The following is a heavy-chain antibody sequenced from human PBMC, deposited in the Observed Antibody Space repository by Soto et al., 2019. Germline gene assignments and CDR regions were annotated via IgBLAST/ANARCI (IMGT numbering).Heavy chain of an antibody. V-gene: IGHV3-30-3*01. D-gene: IGHD5-12*01. CDR1: GFTFSSYA. J-gene: IGHJ5*02. CDR2: ISYDGSNK. CDR3: ARDSGYSGYDPIWFDP. Sequence: PGGSLRLSCAASGFTFSSYAMHWVRQAPGQGLEWVAVISYDGSNKYYADSVKGRFTISRDNSKNTLYLKMNSLRAEDTAVYYCARDSGYSGYDPIWFDPGGQGTLVTVSS.